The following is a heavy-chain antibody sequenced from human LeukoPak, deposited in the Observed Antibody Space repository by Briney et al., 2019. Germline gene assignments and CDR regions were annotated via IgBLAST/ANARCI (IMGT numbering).Heavy chain of an antibody. CDR1: GFTFSSYA. D-gene: IGHD2-2*01. CDR3: ARESDCSSTSCYLDY. V-gene: IGHV3-30-3*01. J-gene: IGHJ4*02. CDR2: ISYDGSNK. Sequence: PGGSLRLSCAASGFTFSSYAMHWVRQAPGKGLEWVAVISYDGSNKYYADSVKGRFTISRDNAKNTLYLQMNSLRAEDTAVYYCARESDCSSTSCYLDYWGQGTLVTVSS.